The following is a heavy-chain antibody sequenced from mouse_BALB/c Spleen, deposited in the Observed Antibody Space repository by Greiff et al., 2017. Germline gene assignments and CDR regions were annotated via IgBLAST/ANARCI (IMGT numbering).Heavy chain of an antibody. CDR2: ISNGGGST. CDR1: GFTFSSYT. D-gene: IGHD4-1*01. Sequence: DVMLVESGGGLVQPGGSLKLSCAASGFTFSSYTMSWVRQTPEKRLEWVAYISNGGGSTYYPDTVKGRFTISRDNAKNTLYLQMSSLKSEDTAMYYCARHLGRNYFDYWGQGTTLTVPS. J-gene: IGHJ2*01. V-gene: IGHV5-12-2*01. CDR3: ARHLGRNYFDY.